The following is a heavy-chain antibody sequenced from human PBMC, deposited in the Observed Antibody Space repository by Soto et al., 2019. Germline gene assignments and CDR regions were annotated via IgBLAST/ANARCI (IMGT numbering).Heavy chain of an antibody. CDR1: GFRLSSYA. CDR3: AKDRRDGDFMHILVVDF. D-gene: IGHD2-15*01. V-gene: IGHV3-30*18. CDR2: MSYDGSKK. Sequence: GGSLRLSCATSGFRLSSYAMHWVRQAPGKGLEWVALMSYDGSKKYYADSVKGRFTISRDTSKNTLVLEMNNLRVEDTAVYYCAKDRRDGDFMHILVVDFWGQGAVVTVSS. J-gene: IGHJ4*02.